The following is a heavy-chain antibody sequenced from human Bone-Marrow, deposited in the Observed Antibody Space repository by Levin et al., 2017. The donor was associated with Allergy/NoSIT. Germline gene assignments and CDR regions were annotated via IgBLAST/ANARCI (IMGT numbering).Heavy chain of an antibody. CDR1: GGSVTTSSYY. Sequence: KASETLSLTCTVSGGSVTTSSYYWGWIRQPPGKGLEWIGNIYYSGSTSYNSSLKSRVTISLDTSNKQFFLKLNSVTAADTAVYYCARGLGTTIDYWAQGALVTVSS. CDR3: ARGLGTTIDY. D-gene: IGHD4-11*01. CDR2: IYYSGST. V-gene: IGHV4-39*07. J-gene: IGHJ4*02.